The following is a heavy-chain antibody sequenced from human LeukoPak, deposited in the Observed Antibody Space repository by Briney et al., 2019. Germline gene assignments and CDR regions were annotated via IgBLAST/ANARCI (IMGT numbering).Heavy chain of an antibody. Sequence: PGGSLRLSCAASGFTFSDYAMSWVRQAPGKGLEWGSDISASGGSTYYADSVKGRFTISRENSKNTLYLQMNSLRAEDTAVYYCAKKETTVTTFFERWGQGLLVTVSS. D-gene: IGHD4-17*01. J-gene: IGHJ4*02. V-gene: IGHV3-23*01. CDR1: GFTFSDYA. CDR2: ISASGGST. CDR3: AKKETTVTTFFER.